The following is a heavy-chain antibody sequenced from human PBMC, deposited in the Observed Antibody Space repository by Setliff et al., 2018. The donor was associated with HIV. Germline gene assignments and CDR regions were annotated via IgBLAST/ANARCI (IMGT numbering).Heavy chain of an antibody. CDR3: ASQITMGLNWFDP. V-gene: IGHV3-7*03. CDR1: GFTFKNNW. CDR2: IKQDGTQK. D-gene: IGHD3-10*01. Sequence: PGGSLRLSCAASGFTFKNNWMSWVRQAPGKGLEWVANIKQDGTQKYFVDSVRGRFTISRDNAKNSLYLQMNSLRSEDTAVYYCASQITMGLNWFDPWGQGTLVTVPQ. J-gene: IGHJ5*02.